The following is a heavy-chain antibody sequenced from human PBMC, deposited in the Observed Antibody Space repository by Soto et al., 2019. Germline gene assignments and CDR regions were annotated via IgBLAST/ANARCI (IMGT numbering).Heavy chain of an antibody. D-gene: IGHD2-15*01. CDR1: GFTFSGYA. CDR3: AKVGGYCSGGSCYDYGMDV. J-gene: IGHJ6*02. V-gene: IGHV3-23*01. CDR2: ISGSGGST. Sequence: PGGSLRLSCAASGFTFSGYAMSWVRQAPGKGLEWVSAISGSGGSTYYADSVKGRFTISRDNSKNTLYLQMNSLRAEDTAVYYCAKVGGYCSGGSCYDYGMDVWGQGTTVTVSS.